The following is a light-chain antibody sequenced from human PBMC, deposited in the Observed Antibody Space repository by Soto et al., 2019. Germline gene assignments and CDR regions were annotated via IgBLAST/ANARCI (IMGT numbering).Light chain of an antibody. CDR1: QGISSY. V-gene: IGKV1-9*01. J-gene: IGKJ5*01. Sequence: DIQLTQSPSFLSASVGDRVTITCRASQGISSYLAWYQQKPGKAPKLLIYAASTLQSGVPSRFSGSGSGPEFTLTISSLQPEDFATYYCQQLNSYPLTFGQGTRLEIK. CDR2: AAS. CDR3: QQLNSYPLT.